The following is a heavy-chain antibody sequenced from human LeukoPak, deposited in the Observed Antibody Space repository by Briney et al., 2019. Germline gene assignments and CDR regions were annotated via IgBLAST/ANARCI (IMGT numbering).Heavy chain of an antibody. CDR3: AKDGRYSGGY. V-gene: IGHV3-53*01. J-gene: IGHJ4*02. CDR2: IYSGGST. D-gene: IGHD3-10*01. CDR1: GFTVSSNY. Sequence: GGSLRLSCAASGFTVSSNYISWVRLAPGKGREWVSVIYSGGSTYYADSVKGGFTISRDNSKNTLYLQMNSLRAEDTAVYYCAKDGRYSGGYWGQGTLVTVSS.